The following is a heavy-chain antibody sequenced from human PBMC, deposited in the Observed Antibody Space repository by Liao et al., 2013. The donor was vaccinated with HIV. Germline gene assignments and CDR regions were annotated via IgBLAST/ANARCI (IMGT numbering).Heavy chain of an antibody. CDR3: ARDAYCGEDCYRFDI. CDR2: IYYSGST. D-gene: IGHD2-21*01. J-gene: IGHJ3*02. Sequence: QLQLQESGPGLVKPSQTLSLTCTVSGGSISSGDSYWSWIRQPPGKGLEWIGYIYYSGSTYYNPSLKSRVTISVDTSKNQFSLKLRYVTAADTAVYYCARDAYCGEDCYRFDIWGQGTMVTVS. CDR1: GGSISSGDSY. V-gene: IGHV4-30-4*08.